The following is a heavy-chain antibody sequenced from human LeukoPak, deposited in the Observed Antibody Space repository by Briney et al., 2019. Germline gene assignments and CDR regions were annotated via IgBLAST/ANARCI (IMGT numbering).Heavy chain of an antibody. CDR3: AKGAGAGYYYYYYMDV. Sequence: GGSLRLSCAASGFTFSSYEMNWVRQAPGKGLEWVSYISSSGSTIYYADSVKGRFTISRDNAKNSLYLQMNSLRAEDTALYYCAKGAGAGYYYYYYMDVWGKGTTVTVSS. V-gene: IGHV3-48*03. J-gene: IGHJ6*03. CDR2: ISSSGSTI. D-gene: IGHD6-13*01. CDR1: GFTFSSYE.